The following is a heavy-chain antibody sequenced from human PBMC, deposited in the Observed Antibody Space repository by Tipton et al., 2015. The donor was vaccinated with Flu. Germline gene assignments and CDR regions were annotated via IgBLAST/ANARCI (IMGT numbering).Heavy chain of an antibody. V-gene: IGHV5-51*03. D-gene: IGHD5-18*01. CDR3: ARRWGYKGSNAFDI. J-gene: IGHJ3*02. CDR2: IYPGDSDT. Sequence: QLVQSGPEVKKPGESLKISCQGSEYSFANHWIAWVRQTPGKGLEWMGIIYPGDSDTTYGPSFQGQVTISVNKSINTAYLQWSGLKASDTAIYYFARRWGYKGSNAFDIWGQGTFVSVSS. CDR1: EYSFANHW.